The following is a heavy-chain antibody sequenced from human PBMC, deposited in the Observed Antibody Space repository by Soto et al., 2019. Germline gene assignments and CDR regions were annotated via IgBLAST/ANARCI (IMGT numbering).Heavy chain of an antibody. CDR1: GYTFTSYA. CDR3: ARDGYSSSWGDYYYYMYV. J-gene: IGHJ6*03. CDR2: INAGNGNT. D-gene: IGHD6-13*01. Sequence: ASVKVSCKASGYTFTSYAMHWVRQAPGQRLEWMGWINAGNGNTKYSQKFQGRVTITRDTSASTACMELSSLRSEDTAVYYCARDGYSSSWGDYYYYMYVWGKGTTVTVSS. V-gene: IGHV1-3*01.